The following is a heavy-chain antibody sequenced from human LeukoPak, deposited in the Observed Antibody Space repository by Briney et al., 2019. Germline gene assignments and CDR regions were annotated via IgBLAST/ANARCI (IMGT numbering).Heavy chain of an antibody. Sequence: SETLSLTCAVYGGSFSGYYWSGIRQPPGKGLEWIGEINHSGGTNYNPSLKSRVTISVDTSKNQFSLKLSSVTAADTAVYFCARDTTPYSSGWYDYWGQGTLVTVSS. CDR3: ARDTTPYSSGWYDY. D-gene: IGHD6-19*01. CDR1: GGSFSGYY. CDR2: INHSGGT. V-gene: IGHV4-34*01. J-gene: IGHJ4*02.